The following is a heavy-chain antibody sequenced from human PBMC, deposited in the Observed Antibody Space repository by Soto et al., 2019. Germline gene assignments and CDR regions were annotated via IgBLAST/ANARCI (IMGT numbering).Heavy chain of an antibody. CDR1: GYTFTGYY. D-gene: IGHD3-22*01. CDR3: ASHPGDSSGYWFYFDY. Sequence: ASVKVSCKASGYTFTGYYMHWVRQAPGQGLEWMGWINPNSGGTNYAQKFQGWVTMTRDTSISTAYMELSRLRSDDTAVYYCASHPGDSSGYWFYFDYWGQGTLVTVSS. J-gene: IGHJ4*02. V-gene: IGHV1-2*04. CDR2: INPNSGGT.